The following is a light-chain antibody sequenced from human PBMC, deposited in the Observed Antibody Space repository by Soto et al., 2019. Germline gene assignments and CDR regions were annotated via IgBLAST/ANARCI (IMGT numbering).Light chain of an antibody. CDR3: QHYGHALWA. CDR1: QDISNY. J-gene: IGKJ1*01. CDR2: DAS. V-gene: IGKV1-33*01. Sequence: DIQMTQSPSSLSASVGDRVTITCQASQDISNYLNWYQQKPGKAPKLLIYDASNLETGVPSRFSGSGSGTDFTFTISRLEPEDFAVYYCQHYGHALWAFGQGTKVDIK.